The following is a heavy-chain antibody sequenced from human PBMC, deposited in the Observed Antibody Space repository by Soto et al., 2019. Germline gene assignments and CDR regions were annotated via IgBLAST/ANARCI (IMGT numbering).Heavy chain of an antibody. Sequence: QVQLVESGGGVVQPGRSLRLSCAASGFTFSSYGMHWVRQAPGKGLEWVAVIWYDGSNKYYADSVKGRFTISRDNSKNTLYLQMNSLRAEDTAVYYCARDFGGGRIAARRNDAFDIWGQGTMVTVSS. CDR3: ARDFGGGRIAARRNDAFDI. CDR1: GFTFSSYG. D-gene: IGHD6-6*01. J-gene: IGHJ3*02. CDR2: IWYDGSNK. V-gene: IGHV3-33*01.